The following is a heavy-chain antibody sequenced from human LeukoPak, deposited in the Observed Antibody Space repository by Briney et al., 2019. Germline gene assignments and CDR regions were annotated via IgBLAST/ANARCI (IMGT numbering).Heavy chain of an antibody. CDR2: IIPILGIA. Sequence: QXXGXGXEWMGRIIPILGIANYAQKFQGRVTITADKSTSTAYMELSSLRSEDTAVYYCAREVGYSYGLDYWGQGTLVTVSS. V-gene: IGHV1-69*04. CDR3: AREVGYSYGLDY. D-gene: IGHD5-18*01. J-gene: IGHJ4*02.